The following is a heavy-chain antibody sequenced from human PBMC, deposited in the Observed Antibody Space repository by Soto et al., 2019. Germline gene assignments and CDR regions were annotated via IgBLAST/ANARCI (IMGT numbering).Heavy chain of an antibody. J-gene: IGHJ4*02. CDR3: XKVFYYYDSSGYYYFDY. CDR1: EFTFTSYA. CDR2: ISGSGSTI. D-gene: IGHD3-22*01. Sequence: GGSLRLSCAASEFTFTSYAVSWVRQAPGKGPEWISSISGSGSTIYYADSVKGRFTISRDNSKNTLYLQMSSLRAEDTAVYYCXKVFYYYDSSGYYYFDYWGQGTLVTVSS. V-gene: IGHV3-23*01.